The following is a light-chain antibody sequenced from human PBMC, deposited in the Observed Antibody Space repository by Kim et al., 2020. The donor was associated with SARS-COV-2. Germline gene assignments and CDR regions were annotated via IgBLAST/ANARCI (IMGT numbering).Light chain of an antibody. CDR1: QDISNY. CDR3: QKYNSAPLI. J-gene: IGKJ4*01. V-gene: IGKV1-27*01. CDR2: AAS. Sequence: ASVGDRVTITCRASQDISNYLAWYQQKPGKVPKLLIYAASTLQSGVPSRFSGSGSGTDFTLTISSLQPEDVATYYCQKYNSAPLIFGGGTKVDIK.